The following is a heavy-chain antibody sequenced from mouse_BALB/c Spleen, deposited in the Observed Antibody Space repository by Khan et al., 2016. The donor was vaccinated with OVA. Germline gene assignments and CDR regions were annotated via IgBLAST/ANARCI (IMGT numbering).Heavy chain of an antibody. CDR2: INPSNGYT. J-gene: IGHJ3*01. CDR1: GYTFTSYT. V-gene: IGHV1-4*01. Sequence: QVQLKESGAELARPGVSVKMSCKASGYTFTSYTIHWIKLRPGKGLEWIGYINPSNGYTNYNQKFKDKATLTADKSSTTAYMELSSLTSDDSALENCLRDGAYHRNDGWFAYWGQGTLVTVSA. D-gene: IGHD2-14*01. CDR3: LRDGAYHRNDGWFAY.